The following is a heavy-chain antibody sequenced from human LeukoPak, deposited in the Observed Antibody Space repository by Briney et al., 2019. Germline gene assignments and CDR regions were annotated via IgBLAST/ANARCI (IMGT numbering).Heavy chain of an antibody. V-gene: IGHV3-53*01. D-gene: IGHD3-22*01. J-gene: IGHJ4*02. CDR2: LYSDGTT. CDR1: GFTVSSNY. Sequence: PGGSLRPSCATSGFTVSSNYMSWVRQAPGKRLEWVSVLYSDGTTYYVDSVKGRFTISRDNSKNTLFLQMNNLRAEDTAVYYCARAAYDDNGYTASHDYWGQGTLVTVSS. CDR3: ARAAYDDNGYTASHDY.